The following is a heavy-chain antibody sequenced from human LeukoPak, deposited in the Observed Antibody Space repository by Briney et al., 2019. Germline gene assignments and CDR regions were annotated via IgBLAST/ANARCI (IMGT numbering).Heavy chain of an antibody. CDR2: ISYDGSNK. CDR1: GFTFSSYG. CDR3: AKDLYSSSWYYYYYYMDV. D-gene: IGHD6-13*01. J-gene: IGHJ6*03. Sequence: GGSLRLSCAASGFTFSSYGMHWVRQAPGKGLEWVAVISYDGSNKYYADSVKGRFTISRGNSKNTLYLQMNSLRAEDTAVYYCAKDLYSSSWYYYYYYMDVWGKGTTVTVSS. V-gene: IGHV3-30*18.